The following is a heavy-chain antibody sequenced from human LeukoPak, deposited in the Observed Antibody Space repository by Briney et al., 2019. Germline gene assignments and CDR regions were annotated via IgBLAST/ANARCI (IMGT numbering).Heavy chain of an antibody. D-gene: IGHD5-12*01. CDR2: IIPILGIA. Sequence: GASVEVSCKASGGTFSSYAISWVRQAPGQGLEWMGRIIPILGIANYAQKFQGRVTITADKSTSTAYMELSSLRSEDTAVYYCAREQDIVATNNGMDVWGQGTTVTVSS. V-gene: IGHV1-69*04. J-gene: IGHJ6*02. CDR3: AREQDIVATNNGMDV. CDR1: GGTFSSYA.